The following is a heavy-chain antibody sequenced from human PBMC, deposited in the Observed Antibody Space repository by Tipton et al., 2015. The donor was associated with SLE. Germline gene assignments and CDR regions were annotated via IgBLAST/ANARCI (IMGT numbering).Heavy chain of an antibody. V-gene: IGHV3-30*04. J-gene: IGHJ4*02. CDR1: GFSFGTYA. CDR3: ASNDRSLDFLLRH. D-gene: IGHD3/OR15-3a*01. CDR2: LASDGSDK. Sequence: SLRLSCAASGFSFGTYAMSWVRQAPGKGLEWLAVLASDGSDKYYADPVKGRFTISRDNSKNTLYLQMDSLRGDDTAVYYCASNDRSLDFLLRHWGQGTLVTVSS.